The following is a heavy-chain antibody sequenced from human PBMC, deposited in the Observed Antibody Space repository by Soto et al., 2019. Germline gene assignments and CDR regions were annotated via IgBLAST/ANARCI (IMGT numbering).Heavy chain of an antibody. J-gene: IGHJ5*02. Sequence: ESGGGLVQPGGSLRLSCAASGFTFSSYSMNWVRQAPGKGLEWVSYISSSSSTIYYADSVKGRFTISRDNAKNSLYLRMNSLRAEDTAVYYCASAYSSSWYSNWFDPWGQGTLVTVSS. CDR3: ASAYSSSWYSNWFDP. V-gene: IGHV3-48*01. CDR1: GFTFSSYS. D-gene: IGHD6-13*01. CDR2: ISSSSSTI.